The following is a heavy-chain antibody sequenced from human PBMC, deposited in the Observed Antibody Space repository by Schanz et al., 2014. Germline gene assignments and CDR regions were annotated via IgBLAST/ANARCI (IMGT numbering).Heavy chain of an antibody. D-gene: IGHD6-6*01. V-gene: IGHV3-11*01. Sequence: QVQLVESGGGLVKPGGSLRLSCAASGFTFSDYYMNWIRQAPGKGLEWVSYISNSGYTIYYADSVKGRFTISRDNAKNSLYLKMNSRRAEDTAVYYCARAPPPYSSSPYYWYYGMDVWGQGTMVTVSS. J-gene: IGHJ6*02. CDR3: ARAPPPYSSSPYYWYYGMDV. CDR2: ISNSGYTI. CDR1: GFTFSDYY.